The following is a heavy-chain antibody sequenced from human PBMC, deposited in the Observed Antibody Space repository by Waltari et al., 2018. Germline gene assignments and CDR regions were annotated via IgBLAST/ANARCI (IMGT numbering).Heavy chain of an antibody. CDR3: VRGGYYYDSNGGYFQF. V-gene: IGHV3-72*01. D-gene: IGHD3-22*01. CDR2: IANRANSYIT. CDR1: GFIFADHY. J-gene: IGHJ1*01. Sequence: VQLVESGGGLVHPGGSLRVSCVVSGFIFADHYMDWVRQAPGKAPEWVGLIANRANSYITEYPASMKGRFTISREDSKNLLFLQMTDLKSEDTAIYYCVRGGYYYDSNGGYFQFWGRGTLVTVSS.